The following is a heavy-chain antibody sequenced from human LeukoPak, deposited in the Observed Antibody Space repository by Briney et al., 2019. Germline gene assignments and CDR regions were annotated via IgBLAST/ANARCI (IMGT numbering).Heavy chain of an antibody. J-gene: IGHJ4*02. V-gene: IGHV3-30*02. D-gene: IGHD4-17*01. CDR2: IRYDGSNK. CDR3: AKVASTVTVDYFDY. Sequence: PGGSLRLSCAASGFTFSSYGMHWVRQAPGKGLEWVAFIRYDGSNKYYADSVKGRFTISRDNSKNTLYLQMNSLRAEDTAVYYCAKVASTVTVDYFDYWGQGTLVTVSS. CDR1: GFTFSSYG.